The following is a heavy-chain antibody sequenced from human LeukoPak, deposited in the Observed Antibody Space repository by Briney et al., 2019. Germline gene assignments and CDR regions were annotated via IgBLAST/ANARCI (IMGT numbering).Heavy chain of an antibody. CDR2: MKEDGSEK. CDR1: GFTVSNYW. CDR3: ARDRGYSNFDY. V-gene: IGHV3-7*01. J-gene: IGHJ4*02. Sequence: GGSLRLSCAASGFTVSNYWMSWVRQAPGKGLEWVANMKEDGSEKNYVDSMKGRFTISRDNAQDSLYLQMNSLRAEDTAVYYSARDRGYSNFDYWGQGTLVTVSS. D-gene: IGHD4-11*01.